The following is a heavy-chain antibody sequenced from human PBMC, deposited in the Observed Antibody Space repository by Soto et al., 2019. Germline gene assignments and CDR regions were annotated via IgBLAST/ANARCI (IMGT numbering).Heavy chain of an antibody. Sequence: GGSLRLSCAASGFTFSSYGMHWVRQAPGKGLEWVAVISYDGSNKYYADSVKGRFTISRDNSKNTLYLQMNSLRAEDTAVYYCAKDSESYYVNYYYGMDVWGQGTTVTVSS. J-gene: IGHJ6*02. CDR1: GFTFSSYG. CDR2: ISYDGSNK. V-gene: IGHV3-30*18. D-gene: IGHD1-26*01. CDR3: AKDSESYYVNYYYGMDV.